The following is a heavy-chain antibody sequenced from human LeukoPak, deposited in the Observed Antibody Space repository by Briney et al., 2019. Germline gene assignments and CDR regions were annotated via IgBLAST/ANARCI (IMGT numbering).Heavy chain of an antibody. CDR1: GDSISNNNYF. J-gene: IGHJ4*02. CDR2: IYYSGSS. Sequence: SETLSLTCIVSGDSISNNNYFWGWIRQPPGTGLEWIGSIYYSGSSYYNPSLKSRVTISVGTSKNQFSLSLKSVTAADTAVYYCARRSGRYDFWSGYLFWGQGSLVSVAS. CDR3: ARRSGRYDFWSGYLF. D-gene: IGHD3-3*01. V-gene: IGHV4-39*01.